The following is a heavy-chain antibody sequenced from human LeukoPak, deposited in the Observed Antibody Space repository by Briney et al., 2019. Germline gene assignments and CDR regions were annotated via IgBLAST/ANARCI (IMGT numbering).Heavy chain of an antibody. Sequence: GGSLRLSCAASGFTFSSYSMNWVHQAPGKGLEWVSSISSGSSYIYYADSVKGRFTISRDNAKNSLYLQMNCLRAEDTAVYYCARDPSRGSYVWGQGTMVTVSS. D-gene: IGHD1-26*01. J-gene: IGHJ3*01. CDR2: ISSGSSYI. CDR1: GFTFSSYS. CDR3: ARDPSRGSYV. V-gene: IGHV3-21*01.